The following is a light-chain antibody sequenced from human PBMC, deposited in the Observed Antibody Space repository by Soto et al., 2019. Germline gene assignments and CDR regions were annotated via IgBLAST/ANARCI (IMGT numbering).Light chain of an antibody. CDR3: QQSFSTPFT. CDR2: GAS. CDR1: QSVSSIH. Sequence: ETVLTQSPGTLSLSPGERAILSCRASQSVSSIHLAWYQQKPGQAPRLLIYGASNRATGIPDRFSGSGSGTDFTLTISSLQPEDFATYYCQQSFSTPFTFGPGTKVDIK. J-gene: IGKJ3*01. V-gene: IGKV3-20*01.